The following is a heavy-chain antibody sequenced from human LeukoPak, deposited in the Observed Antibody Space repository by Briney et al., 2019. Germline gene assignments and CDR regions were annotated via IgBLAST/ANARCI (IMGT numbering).Heavy chain of an antibody. D-gene: IGHD3-9*01. CDR2: IKFDGSNI. CDR1: GFTFGSYA. J-gene: IGHJ4*02. V-gene: IGHV3-30*04. Sequence: GGSLRLSCAASGFTFGSYAMHWVRQAPVKGLEWVAVIKFDGSNIHYADSVRGRFTISRDNSKNTLYLQINSLRAEDTAIYYCVREKSTGDYRTSDYWGQGTLVTVPS. CDR3: VREKSTGDYRTSDY.